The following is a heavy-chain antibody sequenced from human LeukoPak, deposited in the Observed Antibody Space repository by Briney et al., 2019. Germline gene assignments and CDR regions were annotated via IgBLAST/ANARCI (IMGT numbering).Heavy chain of an antibody. CDR3: SGRDSSRSPRAY. V-gene: IGHV3-7*01. D-gene: IGHD2-2*01. Sequence: PGASLRLSCAASGLTFTDFWMNWVRLAPGRGLEWLANIKPDGNEKYYVDSVKGRFAISRDNAKNEVYLEMNSLRAEDTGVYYCSGRDSSRSPRAYWGQGTLVSVSS. J-gene: IGHJ4*02. CDR1: GLTFTDFW. CDR2: IKPDGNEK.